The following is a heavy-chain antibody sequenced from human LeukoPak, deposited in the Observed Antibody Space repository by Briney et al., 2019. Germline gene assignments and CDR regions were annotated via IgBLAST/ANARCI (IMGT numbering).Heavy chain of an antibody. CDR1: GYTCTDYG. Sequence: ASVKVSCKASGYTCTDYGVSWVRQATGQGLEWMGWISAYNGNTNYAQKLQGRVTMNTDTSTSTAYMELRSLRSDDTAVYYCARDGYSSSWYLDHWGQGTLVTVSS. CDR3: ARDGYSSSWYLDH. D-gene: IGHD6-13*01. CDR2: ISAYNGNT. V-gene: IGHV1-18*01. J-gene: IGHJ4*02.